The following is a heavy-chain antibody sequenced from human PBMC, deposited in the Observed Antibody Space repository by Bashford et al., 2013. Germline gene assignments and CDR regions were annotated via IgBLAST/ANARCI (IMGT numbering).Heavy chain of an antibody. CDR3: ARGPTAMVTYVGMDV. D-gene: IGHD5-18*01. Sequence: ASVKVSCKASGYTITNFYLHWVRQAPGQGLEWMGVINPSDSTTVYAQKFQGRVTMTRDTSTSTLYMELSSLRSEDSAVYFCARGPTAMVTYVGMDVWGQGTTVTVSS. J-gene: IGHJ6*02. CDR2: INPSDSTT. V-gene: IGHV1-46*01. CDR1: GYTITNFY.